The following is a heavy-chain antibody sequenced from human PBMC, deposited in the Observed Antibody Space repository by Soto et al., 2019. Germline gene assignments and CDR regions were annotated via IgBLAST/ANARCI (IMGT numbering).Heavy chain of an antibody. V-gene: IGHV2-5*02. Sequence: QTTLKESGPTLVKPTQTLTLTCTVSGVSLSTPAVRVGWIRQPPGKALQWLAVIYWDDDRRSSPSLKSRLTTTKDPAQNQVVLPMTTMDPVDTAPYYCASGIVVPGTDYYAMDVWGQGTTVAVSS. J-gene: IGHJ6*02. CDR2: IYWDDDR. D-gene: IGHD6-19*01. CDR3: ASGIVVPGTDYYAMDV. CDR1: GVSLSTPAVR.